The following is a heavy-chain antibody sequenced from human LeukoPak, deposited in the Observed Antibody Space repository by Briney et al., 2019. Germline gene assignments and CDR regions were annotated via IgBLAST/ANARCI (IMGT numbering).Heavy chain of an antibody. D-gene: IGHD2-2*01. CDR2: INPSERYT. CDR1: GYTFTSYY. J-gene: IGHJ4*02. Sequence: ASVKVSCKASGYTFTSYYMHWVRQAPGQGLEWMGIINPSERYTNSAQKFQGRLTMTRDTSTSTVYMELSRLGTEDTAVYFCAREIPASCYFDHWGQGTLVTVSS. CDR3: AREIPASCYFDH. V-gene: IGHV1-46*01.